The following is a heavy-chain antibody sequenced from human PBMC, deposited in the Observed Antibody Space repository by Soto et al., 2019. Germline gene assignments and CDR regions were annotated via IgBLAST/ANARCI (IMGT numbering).Heavy chain of an antibody. CDR2: IYYSGST. Sequence: SETLSLTCTVSGGSISSYYWSWIRQPPGKGLEWIGYIYYSGSTYYNPSLKSRVTISVDTSKNQFSLKLSSVTAADTAVYYCARVVRGGPYTVVTPWGQGTLVTVPQ. J-gene: IGHJ5*02. V-gene: IGHV4-59*12. CDR1: GGSISSYY. CDR3: ARVVRGGPYTVVTP. D-gene: IGHD3-16*01.